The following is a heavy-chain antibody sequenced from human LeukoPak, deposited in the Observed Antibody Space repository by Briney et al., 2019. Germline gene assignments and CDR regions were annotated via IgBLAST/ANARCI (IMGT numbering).Heavy chain of an antibody. CDR3: AKDLVRGYSNSWFDALDI. D-gene: IGHD6-13*01. V-gene: IGHV3-23*01. CDR1: GFTVSSNY. Sequence: GGSLRLSCAASGFTVSSNYMSWVRQAPGKGLEWVSAISGGGSSTYYTDSVKGRFTISRDNSKRKLFLHVNSLRAEDTAVYYCAKDLVRGYSNSWFDALDIWGQGTMVTVSS. J-gene: IGHJ3*02. CDR2: ISGGGSST.